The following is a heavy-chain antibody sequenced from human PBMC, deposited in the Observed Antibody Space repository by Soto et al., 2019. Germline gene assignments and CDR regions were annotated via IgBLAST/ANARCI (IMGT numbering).Heavy chain of an antibody. D-gene: IGHD2-2*01. Sequence: SVKVSCKASGGTFSSYAISCVRQAPAQGLEWMGGIIPIFGTANYAQKFQGRVTITADESTSTAYMELSSLRSEDTAVYYCASLGYCSSTSCYFRGAFDIWGQGTMVTVSS. CDR3: ASLGYCSSTSCYFRGAFDI. CDR1: GGTFSSYA. J-gene: IGHJ3*02. V-gene: IGHV1-69*13. CDR2: IIPIFGTA.